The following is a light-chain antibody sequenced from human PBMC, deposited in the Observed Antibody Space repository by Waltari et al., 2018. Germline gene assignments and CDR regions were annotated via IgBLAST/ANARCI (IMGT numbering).Light chain of an antibody. CDR3: QAYDSSLIASV. Sequence: QSGLTQPPSVSGAPGQSVTISCTGTSSNIGADSDVHWYQVLPGTAPKLLILVNDRPPYGVPDRFSGSKAGTSACLAITGLQAEDEADYYCQAYDSSLIASVFGGGTKLTVL. CDR1: SSNIGADSD. J-gene: IGLJ2*01. CDR2: VND. V-gene: IGLV1-40*01.